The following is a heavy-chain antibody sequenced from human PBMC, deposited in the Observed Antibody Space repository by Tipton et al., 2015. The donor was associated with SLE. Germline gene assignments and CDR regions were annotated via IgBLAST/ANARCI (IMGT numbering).Heavy chain of an antibody. CDR2: IYYTGTT. Sequence: TLSLTCTVSGGSVTNYYWSWIRQPPGKGLEWIGYIYYTGTTSYNPSLKSRLIMTVDTSKNQFSLKLTSVTAADTAVYYCARGGLGSDLRGSIYFGSWGQGTLVTVSS. CDR3: ARGGLGSDLRGSIYFGS. CDR1: GGSVTNYY. J-gene: IGHJ4*02. D-gene: IGHD7-27*01. V-gene: IGHV4-59*02.